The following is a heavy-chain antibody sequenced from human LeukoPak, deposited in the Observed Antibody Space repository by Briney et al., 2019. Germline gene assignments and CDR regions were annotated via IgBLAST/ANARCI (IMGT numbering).Heavy chain of an antibody. J-gene: IGHJ4*02. Sequence: RSGGSLRLSCVASGFTFSNYWMQWVRQAPGKGLEWVANIKQDGGEKYYVDSVKGRFTISRDNAKDSLYLQMNSLRAEDTAVYYCAKVSSFLSAGIDYWGQGTLVTVSS. V-gene: IGHV3-7*03. CDR1: GFTFSNYW. CDR2: IKQDGGEK. D-gene: IGHD6-13*01. CDR3: AKVSSFLSAGIDY.